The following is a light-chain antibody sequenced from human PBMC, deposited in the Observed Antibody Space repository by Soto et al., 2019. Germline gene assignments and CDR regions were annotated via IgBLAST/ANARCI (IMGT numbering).Light chain of an antibody. CDR1: QGTDHW. V-gene: IGKV1-5*03. CDR3: QQYYTYPYT. Sequence: DIQMTQSPSALSASVGDRVTITCRASQGTDHWLAWYQQKPGKAPKVLVYKASILEGGVPSRFSGSESWTEFTLTISSLQPDAFATYYCQQYYTYPYTFGQGTELDMK. CDR2: KAS. J-gene: IGKJ2*01.